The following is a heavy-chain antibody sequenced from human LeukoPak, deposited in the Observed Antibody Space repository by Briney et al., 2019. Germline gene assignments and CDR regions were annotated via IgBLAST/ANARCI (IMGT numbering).Heavy chain of an antibody. D-gene: IGHD2-15*01. CDR1: VYTFTAYY. V-gene: IGHV1-2*02. CDR2: INPNSGGT. Sequence: GASVSVSDTPSVYTFTAYYMHGVGQAPGQGLGGRGWINPNSGGTNYAQKFQGRVTMTRDTSISTAYMELSRLRSDDTAVYYCARDGGYCSGGSCPGAFDIWGQGTMVTVSS. CDR3: ARDGGYCSGGSCPGAFDI. J-gene: IGHJ3*02.